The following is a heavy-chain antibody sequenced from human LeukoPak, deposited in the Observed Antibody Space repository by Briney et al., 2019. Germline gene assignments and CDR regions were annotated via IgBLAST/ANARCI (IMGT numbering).Heavy chain of an antibody. J-gene: IGHJ4*02. Sequence: ASVKVSCKASGYTFTGYYMYWVRQAPGQGLEWMGFINPNTGGTIYAQKFQARVTMTRDTSFSTAYMELRGLISDDTAVYYCARRYDFWSGYPTAFDYWGQGTLVTVSS. CDR3: ARRYDFWSGYPTAFDY. CDR2: INPNTGGT. V-gene: IGHV1-2*02. CDR1: GYTFTGYY. D-gene: IGHD3-3*01.